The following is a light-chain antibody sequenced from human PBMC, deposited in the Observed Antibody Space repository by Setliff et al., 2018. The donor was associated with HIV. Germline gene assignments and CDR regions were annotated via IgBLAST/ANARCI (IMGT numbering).Light chain of an antibody. J-gene: IGLJ1*01. V-gene: IGLV2-23*01. Sequence: QSALTQPASVSGSTGQSITISCTGTSNDVGRYDLVSWYQQHPARAPKLIIYQATRRPSGVSNRFSGSKSGNTASLTISGLQAEDEADYYCCSNTGSNTYVFGTGTKVTVL. CDR1: SNDVGRYDL. CDR2: QAT. CDR3: CSNTGSNTYV.